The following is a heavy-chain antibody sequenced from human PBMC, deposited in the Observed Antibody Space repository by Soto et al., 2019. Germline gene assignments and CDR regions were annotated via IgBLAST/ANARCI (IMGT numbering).Heavy chain of an antibody. CDR1: GYSFSNYN. J-gene: IGHJ4*02. CDR3: ARLQLYVEGLPGGLDC. Sequence: QVQLMQSGAEVQQPGASVTVSCKASGYSFSNYNIHWVRQAPGQSLEWVGWINTGNGNTKYSAKFQDSVTISRDTPAHTDYMELNNLRSEDTAVYYCARLQLYVEGLPGGLDCWGQGTLVTVSS. CDR2: INTGNGNT. V-gene: IGHV1-3*04. D-gene: IGHD1-1*01.